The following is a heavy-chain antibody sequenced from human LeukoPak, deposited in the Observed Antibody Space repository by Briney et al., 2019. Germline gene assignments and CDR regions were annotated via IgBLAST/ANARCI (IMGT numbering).Heavy chain of an antibody. CDR1: GFTFSSYA. CDR2: ISGSGGTT. D-gene: IGHD2-15*01. CDR3: AKDLSVSVSSDY. V-gene: IGHV3-23*01. Sequence: GGSLRLSRAASGFTFSSYAMSWVRQAPGKGLECVSAISGSGGTTYYADSVKGRFTISRDNSKNTLYLQMNSLRAEDTAVYYCAKDLSVSVSSDYWGQGTLVTVSS. J-gene: IGHJ4*02.